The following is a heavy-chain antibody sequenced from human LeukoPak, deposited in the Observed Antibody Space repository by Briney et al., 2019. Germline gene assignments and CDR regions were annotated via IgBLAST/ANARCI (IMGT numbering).Heavy chain of an antibody. D-gene: IGHD3-10*01. CDR1: GFTFSSYA. CDR3: AKGNRGNYYGSGTLYY. Sequence: GGSLRLSCAASGFTFSSYAMSWVRQAPGKGLEWVSAISGSGGSTYYADSVKGRFTISRDNSKNTLYLQMNSLRAEDTAVYYCAKGNRGNYYGSGTLYYWGQGTLVTVSS. CDR2: ISGSGGST. J-gene: IGHJ4*02. V-gene: IGHV3-23*01.